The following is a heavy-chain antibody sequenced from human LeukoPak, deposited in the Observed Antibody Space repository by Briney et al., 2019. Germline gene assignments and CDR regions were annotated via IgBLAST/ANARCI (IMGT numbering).Heavy chain of an antibody. V-gene: IGHV1-18*01. CDR2: ISAYNGNT. J-gene: IGHJ6*03. Sequence: GASVKVSCKASGYTFTSYGISWVRQAPGQGLEWMGWISAYNGNTNYAQKLQGRVTMTTDTSTSTAYMELRSLRSDDTAVYYCARAGRRFRFLEWSKNYYYYYMDVWGKGTTVTVSS. D-gene: IGHD3-3*01. CDR3: ARAGRRFRFLEWSKNYYYYYMDV. CDR1: GYTFTSYG.